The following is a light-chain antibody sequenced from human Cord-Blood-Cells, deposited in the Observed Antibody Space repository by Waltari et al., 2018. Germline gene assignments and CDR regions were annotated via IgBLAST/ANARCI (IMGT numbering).Light chain of an antibody. CDR2: YKSDSDK. CDR3: MIWHSSAYV. V-gene: IGLV5-45*01. Sequence: QAVLTQPASLSASPGASASLTCTLRSGINVGTYRIYCYQQKPGSPPQYPLRYKSDSDKQQGSGVPSRFSGSKDASANAGILLISGLQSEDEADYYCMIWHSSAYVFGTGTKVTVL. J-gene: IGLJ1*01. CDR1: SGINVGTYR.